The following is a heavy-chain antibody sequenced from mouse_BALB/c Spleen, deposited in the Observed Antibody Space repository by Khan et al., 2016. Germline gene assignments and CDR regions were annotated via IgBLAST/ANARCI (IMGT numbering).Heavy chain of an antibody. CDR1: GFAFSSYW. V-gene: IGHV1-80*01. Sequence: QVQLQQSGAELVRPGSSVKISCKASGFAFSSYWMNWVKQRPGQGLEWIGQIYPGDGDTNYNGKFKGKATLTADKSSSTAYMQLSSLTSEDSAVYFCARGTPFANWGQGTLVIVSA. CDR2: IYPGDGDT. CDR3: ARGTPFAN. D-gene: IGHD2-14*01. J-gene: IGHJ3*01.